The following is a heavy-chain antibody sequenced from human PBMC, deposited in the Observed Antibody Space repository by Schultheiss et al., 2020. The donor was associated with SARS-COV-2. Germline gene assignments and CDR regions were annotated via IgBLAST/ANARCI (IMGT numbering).Heavy chain of an antibody. J-gene: IGHJ4*02. Sequence: SETLSLTCAVYGGSFSGYYWSWIRQPPGKGLEWIGYIYYSGSTNYNPSLKSRVTISVDTSKNQFSLKLSSVTAADTAVYYCARGDFYTDYWGQGTLVTVSS. D-gene: IGHD3-16*01. CDR3: ARGDFYTDY. CDR1: GGSFSGYY. V-gene: IGHV4-59*01. CDR2: IYYSGST.